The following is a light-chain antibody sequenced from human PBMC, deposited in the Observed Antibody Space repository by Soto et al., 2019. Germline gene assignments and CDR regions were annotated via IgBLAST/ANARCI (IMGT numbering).Light chain of an antibody. CDR3: QHYNSYSEA. CDR2: KAS. CDR1: QTISSW. V-gene: IGKV1-5*03. Sequence: DLQMTQSPSTVSRSVGDRVTITCRASQTISSWLAWYQQKPGKAPKLLIYKASTLKSGVPSRFSGSGSGTEFTLTISSLQPDDFATYYCQHYNSYSEAFGQGTKVELK. J-gene: IGKJ1*01.